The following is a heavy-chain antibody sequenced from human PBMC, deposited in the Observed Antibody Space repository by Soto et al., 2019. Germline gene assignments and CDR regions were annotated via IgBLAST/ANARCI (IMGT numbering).Heavy chain of an antibody. D-gene: IGHD5-18*01. CDR3: ACFFDSALALNFYS. Sequence: GGSLRLSCAASGFTFDSYSMNWVRQAPGKGLEWVSYIDSSSSNKHYADSVKGRFTISRDNAKNALYLQMSSLRDEDTAVYYCACFFDSALALNFYSCGQGTLLPVSS. V-gene: IGHV3-48*02. CDR1: GFTFDSYS. CDR2: IDSSSSNK. J-gene: IGHJ4*02.